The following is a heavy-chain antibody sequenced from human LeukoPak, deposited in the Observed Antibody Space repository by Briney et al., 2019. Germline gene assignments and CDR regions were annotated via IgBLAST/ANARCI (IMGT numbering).Heavy chain of an antibody. CDR1: GGSISSGGYS. Sequence: PSQTLSLTCAVSGGSISSGGYSWSWIRQPPGKGLEWIGYIYHSGSTYYNPSLKSRVTISVDRSKNQFSLKLSSVTAADTAVYYCARRDSSGFFDIWGQGTMVTVSS. D-gene: IGHD3-22*01. CDR3: ARRDSSGFFDI. CDR2: IYHSGST. J-gene: IGHJ3*02. V-gene: IGHV4-30-2*01.